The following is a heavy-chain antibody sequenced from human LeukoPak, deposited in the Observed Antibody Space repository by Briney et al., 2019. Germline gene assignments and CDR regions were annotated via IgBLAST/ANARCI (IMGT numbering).Heavy chain of an antibody. CDR2: ISYDGRNK. CDR3: AKGLTVVGATGEYYFDY. Sequence: QTGGSLRLSCAASGFTFSNYAMHWVRQAPGKGLEWMSVISYDGRNKYFADSVKGRFTISRDNSKNTLYLQMNSLRAEDTAVYYCAKGLTVVGATGEYYFDYWGQGTLVTVSS. CDR1: GFTFSNYA. D-gene: IGHD1-26*01. J-gene: IGHJ4*02. V-gene: IGHV3-30*04.